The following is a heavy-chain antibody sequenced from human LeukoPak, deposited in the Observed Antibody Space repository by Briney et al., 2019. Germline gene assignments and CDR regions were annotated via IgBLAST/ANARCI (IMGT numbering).Heavy chain of an antibody. J-gene: IGHJ6*04. V-gene: IGHV4-59*01. CDR3: ARMGLWFGELSTYYYYGMDV. CDR2: IYYSGST. CDR1: GGSISSYY. Sequence: SGTLSLTCTVSGGSISSYYWSWIRQPPGKGLEWIGYIYYSGSTNYNPSLKSRVTISVDTSKNQFSLKLSSVTAADTAVYYCARMGLWFGELSTYYYYGMDVWGKGTTVTVSS. D-gene: IGHD3-10*01.